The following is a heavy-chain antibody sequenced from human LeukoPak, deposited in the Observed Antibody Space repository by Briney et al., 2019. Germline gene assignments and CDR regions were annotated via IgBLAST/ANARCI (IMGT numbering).Heavy chain of an antibody. D-gene: IGHD6-19*01. Sequence: SETLSLTCAVSGYSISSGYYWGWIRQPPGKGLEWIGSIYHSGSTYYNPSLKSRVTISVDTFKNQSSLKLSSVTAADTAVYYCATFSGWYGFDYWGQGTLVTVSS. J-gene: IGHJ4*02. CDR2: IYHSGST. V-gene: IGHV4-38-2*01. CDR1: GYSISSGYY. CDR3: ATFSGWYGFDY.